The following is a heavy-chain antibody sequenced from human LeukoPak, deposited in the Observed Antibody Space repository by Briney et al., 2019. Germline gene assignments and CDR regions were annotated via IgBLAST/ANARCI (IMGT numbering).Heavy chain of an antibody. CDR3: AKDREDSSGYVFDY. J-gene: IGHJ4*02. D-gene: IGHD3-22*01. CDR2: ISGSGGST. CDR1: GFTFSSYA. Sequence: GGSLRLSCAASGFTFSSYAMSWVRQAPGKGLEWVSDISGSGGSTYYADSVKGRFTISRDNTKNTLYLQMNSLRAEDTAVYYYAKDREDSSGYVFDYWGQGTLVTVSS. V-gene: IGHV3-23*01.